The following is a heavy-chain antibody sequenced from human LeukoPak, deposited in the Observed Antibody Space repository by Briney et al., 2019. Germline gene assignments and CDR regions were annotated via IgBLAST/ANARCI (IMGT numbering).Heavy chain of an antibody. V-gene: IGHV6-1*01. CDR2: TYYRSKWYN. CDR3: ARGIGWPYFDY. CDR1: GDNVSRTNIA. Sequence: SQTLSLTCAISGDNVSRTNIAWNWIRQSPSRGLEWLGRTYYRSKWYNDYAVSVQSRIIINPDTSKNQFSLQLNSVTPEDTAVYYCARGIGWPYFDYWGQGTLVTVSS. D-gene: IGHD5-24*01. J-gene: IGHJ4*02.